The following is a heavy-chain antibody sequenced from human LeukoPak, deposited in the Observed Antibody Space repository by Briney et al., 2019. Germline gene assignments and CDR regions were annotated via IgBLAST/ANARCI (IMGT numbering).Heavy chain of an antibody. CDR1: GLSISSSSYY. CDR2: IYYSGST. CDR3: AKMPALSVGYYFDY. V-gene: IGHV4-39*01. Sequence: AETLSLTCTLSGLSISSSSYYWVWTRPPPGKALEWIGSIYYSGSTYYNPSLKSRVTICVDTSKTQFSLKLISVTGADAAVYYCAKMPALSVGYYFDYWGQGTLVTVSS. J-gene: IGHJ4*02. D-gene: IGHD2-15*01.